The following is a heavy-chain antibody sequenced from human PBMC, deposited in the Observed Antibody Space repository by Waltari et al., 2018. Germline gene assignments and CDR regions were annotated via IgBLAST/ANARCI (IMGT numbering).Heavy chain of an antibody. V-gene: IGHV4-39*01. J-gene: IGHJ4*02. CDR1: GGSISSSSYY. CDR2: IYYSGST. CDR3: ATLATGSYGGLF. Sequence: QLQLQESGPGLVKPSETLSLTCTVSGGSISSSSYYWGWSRQPPGKGLEWIGSIYYSGSTYYNPSLKSRVTISVDTSKNQFSLKLSSVTAADTAVYYCATLATGSYGGLFWGQGTLVTVSS. D-gene: IGHD1-26*01.